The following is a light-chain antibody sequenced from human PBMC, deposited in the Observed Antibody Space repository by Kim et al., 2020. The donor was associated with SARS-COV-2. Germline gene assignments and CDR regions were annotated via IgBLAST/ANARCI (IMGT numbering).Light chain of an antibody. V-gene: IGKV3-20*01. J-gene: IGKJ4*01. CDR1: QSVSSSY. CDR3: QQYATSPLT. CDR2: GAS. Sequence: PGERATLSCRASQSVSSSYLAWYQQKPGQAPRILIYGASNRATGIPDRFSGSGSGTDFTLTISRLEPEDFAVYSCQQYATSPLTFGGGTKV.